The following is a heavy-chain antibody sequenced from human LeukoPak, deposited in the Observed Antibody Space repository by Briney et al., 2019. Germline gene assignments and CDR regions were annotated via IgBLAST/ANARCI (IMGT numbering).Heavy chain of an antibody. D-gene: IGHD6-13*01. V-gene: IGHV1-2*02. CDR3: ARGWAGPDNIAAAGTGRVVDY. CDR1: GYIFTGYY. CDR2: INPNSGGT. J-gene: IGHJ4*02. Sequence: GASVKVSCKASGYIFTGYYMHWVRQAPGQGLEWMGWINPNSGGTNYAQKFQGRVTMTRDTSISTAYMELSRLRSDDTAVYYCARGWAGPDNIAAAGTGRVVDYWGQGTLVTVSS.